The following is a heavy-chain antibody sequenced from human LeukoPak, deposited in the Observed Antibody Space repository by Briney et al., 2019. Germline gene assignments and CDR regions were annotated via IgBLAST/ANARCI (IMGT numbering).Heavy chain of an antibody. J-gene: IGHJ4*02. V-gene: IGHV3-48*01. D-gene: IGHD3-10*01. CDR1: GFTFSTSN. CDR2: ISSGGSLI. CDR3: AIGSGYYFDY. Sequence: GGSLRLSCAASGFTFSTSNMNWVRQAPGKGLEWVSYISSGGSLIHYADSVRGRFTISRDNAKNSLYLQTNSLRAEDTAVYYCAIGSGYYFDYWGQGTLVTVSS.